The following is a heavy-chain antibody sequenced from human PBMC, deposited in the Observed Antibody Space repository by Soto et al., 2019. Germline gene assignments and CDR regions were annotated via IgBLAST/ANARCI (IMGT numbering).Heavy chain of an antibody. CDR3: ARGGTSYGYYWFDP. CDR1: GFTFSSYA. CDR2: ISSSSSTI. D-gene: IGHD5-18*01. V-gene: IGHV3-48*02. Sequence: GGSLRLSCAASGFTFSSYAMSWVRQAPGKGLEWVSYISSSSSTIYYADSVKGRFTISRDNAKNSLYLQMNSLRDEDTAVYYCARGGTSYGYYWFDPWGQGTLVTVSS. J-gene: IGHJ5*02.